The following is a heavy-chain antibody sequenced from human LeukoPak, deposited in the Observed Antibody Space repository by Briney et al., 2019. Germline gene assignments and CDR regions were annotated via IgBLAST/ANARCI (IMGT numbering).Heavy chain of an antibody. D-gene: IGHD3-10*01. CDR1: GGSISSGGYY. V-gene: IGHV4-31*03. CDR3: ASSPPIRIGSGSYSSYGGYYYYMDV. CDR2: IYYSGST. J-gene: IGHJ6*03. Sequence: SETLSLTCTVSGGSISSGGYYWSWIRQHPGKGLEWIGYIYYSGSTYYNPSLKSRVTISVDTSKNQFSLKLSSVTAADTAVYYCASSPPIRIGSGSYSSYGGYYYYMDVWGKGTTVTVSS.